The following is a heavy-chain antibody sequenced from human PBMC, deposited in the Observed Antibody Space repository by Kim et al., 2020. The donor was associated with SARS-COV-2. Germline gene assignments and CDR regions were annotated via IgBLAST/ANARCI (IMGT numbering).Heavy chain of an antibody. V-gene: IGHV4-59*13. J-gene: IGHJ3*01. D-gene: IGHD5-18*01. Sequence: SETLSLTCTVSGGSISNYYWGWVRQPPGRGLECIAYIYYSGHTNYHPSLKSRVTISVDTSKNQFSLKLTSVTAADTAVYYCARKGYAHDGFDFWGPGTMVTVSS. CDR3: ARKGYAHDGFDF. CDR2: IYYSGHT. CDR1: GGSISNYY.